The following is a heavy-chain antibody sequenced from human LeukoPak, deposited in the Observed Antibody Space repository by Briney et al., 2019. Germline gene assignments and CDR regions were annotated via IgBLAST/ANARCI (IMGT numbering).Heavy chain of an antibody. D-gene: IGHD3-10*01. J-gene: IGHJ4*02. CDR2: INPNSGGT. CDR1: GYTFTGYY. V-gene: IGHV1-2*06. CDR3: ARERYYGSGSYYNR. Sequence: GASVKVSYKASGYTFTGYYMHWVRQAPGQGLEWMGRINPNSGGTNYAQKFQGRVTMTRDTSISTAYMELSRLRSDDTAVYYCARERYYGSGSYYNRWGQGTLVTVSS.